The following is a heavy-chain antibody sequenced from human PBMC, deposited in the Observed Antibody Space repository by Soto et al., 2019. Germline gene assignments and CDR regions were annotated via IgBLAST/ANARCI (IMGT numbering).Heavy chain of an antibody. J-gene: IGHJ4*02. Sequence: PSETLSLTCTVSGGSISNHYWTWIRQPPGKGLGWIGYIYESGNTKYNPSLKSRVTISLDPSRKQFSLKLSSVTAADTAVYFCVRVGSYYYFYFDYWGQGTLVTVSS. D-gene: IGHD3-10*01. CDR3: VRVGSYYYFYFDY. CDR1: GGSISNHY. CDR2: IYESGNT. V-gene: IGHV4-59*11.